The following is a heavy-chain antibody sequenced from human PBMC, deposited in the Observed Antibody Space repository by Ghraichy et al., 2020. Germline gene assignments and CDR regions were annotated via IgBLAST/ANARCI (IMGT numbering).Heavy chain of an antibody. D-gene: IGHD6-19*01. V-gene: IGHV3-23*01. CDR3: ARGRKWGCGCGCSDAFDI. CDR1: GFTFSTYA. CDR2: VSGSGDKT. J-gene: IGHJ3*02. Sequence: GESLNISCAASGFTFSTYAINWVRQAPGKGLEWVSAVSGSGDKTYYADSVRGRFTTSRDNSKNTVSLQMNSLRAGDTAVYYCARGRKWGCGCGCSDAFDIWGQWTIFTVSS.